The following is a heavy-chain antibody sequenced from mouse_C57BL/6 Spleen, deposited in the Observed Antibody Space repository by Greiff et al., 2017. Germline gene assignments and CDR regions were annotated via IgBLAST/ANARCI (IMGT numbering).Heavy chain of an antibody. D-gene: IGHD4-1*01. CDR3: ARELGRGVYYFDY. CDR2: IDPSDSYT. V-gene: IGHV1-69*01. CDR1: GYTFTSYW. J-gene: IGHJ2*01. Sequence: VQLQQPGAELVMPGASVKLSCKASGYTFTSYWMHWVKQRPGQGLEWIGEIDPSDSYTNYNQKFKGKSPLKVAKSSSTAYMQRSSLTSEDSAVYYCARELGRGVYYFDYWGQGTTLTVSS.